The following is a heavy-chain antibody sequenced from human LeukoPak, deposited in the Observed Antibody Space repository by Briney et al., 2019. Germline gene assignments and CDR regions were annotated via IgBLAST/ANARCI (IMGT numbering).Heavy chain of an antibody. J-gene: IGHJ4*02. Sequence: PGGSLRLSCAASGFIFSTYGMYWVRQAPGKGLEWAALIWNDGSKEYYADSVKGRFTISRDNSKNTLYLQMNSLRVEDTAVYYCAKGAFWAGYSEYFDPWGQGILVTVSS. CDR3: AKGAFWAGYSEYFDP. V-gene: IGHV3-33*06. D-gene: IGHD3/OR15-3a*01. CDR1: GFIFSTYG. CDR2: IWNDGSKE.